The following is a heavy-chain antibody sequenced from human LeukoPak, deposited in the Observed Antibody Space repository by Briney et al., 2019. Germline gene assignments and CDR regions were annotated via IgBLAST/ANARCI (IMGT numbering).Heavy chain of an antibody. CDR3: AKPLGGQGERATILNY. V-gene: IGHV4-39*01. D-gene: IGHD5-24*01. J-gene: IGHJ4*02. CDR1: GGSISSSSYY. CDR2: IFYSGST. Sequence: SETLSLTCTVSGGSISSSSYYWGWIRQPPGKGLEWIGSIFYSGSTHYNPSLKSRVTISVDMSKNQFSLKLSSVTAADTAVYFCAKPLGGQGERATILNYWGQGPLVTVSS.